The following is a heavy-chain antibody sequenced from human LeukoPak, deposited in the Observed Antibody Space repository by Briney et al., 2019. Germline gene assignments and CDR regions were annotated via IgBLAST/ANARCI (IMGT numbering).Heavy chain of an antibody. CDR3: ARDRLHYGEYEKTFDY. Sequence: GGSLRLSCAASGLAFSSYSMNWVRQAPGKGLEWVSHISSGSNYIYYSDSVKGRFTISRDNAKKSLYLQMNSLRAEDTAVYYCARDRLHYGEYEKTFDYWGQGTLVSVSS. CDR2: ISSGSNYI. D-gene: IGHD4-17*01. CDR1: GLAFSSYS. J-gene: IGHJ4*02. V-gene: IGHV3-21*01.